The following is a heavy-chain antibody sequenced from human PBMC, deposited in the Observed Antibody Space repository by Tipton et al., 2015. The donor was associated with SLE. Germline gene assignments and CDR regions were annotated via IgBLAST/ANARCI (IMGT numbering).Heavy chain of an antibody. D-gene: IGHD3-3*01. CDR1: GGSISSNSHY. CDR2: IYYSGST. J-gene: IGHJ4*02. V-gene: IGHV4-39*07. CDR3: ARTSLTNSGVVPFDS. Sequence: TLSLTCTVSGGSISSNSHYWGWIRQPPGKGLEWIGSIYYSGSTYYNPSLKSRVTISVDRSKNQFSLTLSSVTAADTAVFFCARTSLTNSGVVPFDSWGQGTLVTVSS.